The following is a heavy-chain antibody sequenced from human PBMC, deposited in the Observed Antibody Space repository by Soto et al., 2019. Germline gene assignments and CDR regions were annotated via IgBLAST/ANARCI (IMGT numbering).Heavy chain of an antibody. J-gene: IGHJ5*02. CDR2: IYHSAST. D-gene: IGHD3-3*01. V-gene: IGHV4-4*02. Sequence: QVQLQESGPGLVKPSGTLSLTCAVSGGSISSSNWWSWVRQPPGKGLEWIGEIYHSASTNYNPSLKSRVTISVDKSKNQFSLKLSSVTAADTAVYYCARRPEPLTIFGVVDNSFDPWGQGTLVTVSS. CDR3: ARRPEPLTIFGVVDNSFDP. CDR1: GGSISSSNW.